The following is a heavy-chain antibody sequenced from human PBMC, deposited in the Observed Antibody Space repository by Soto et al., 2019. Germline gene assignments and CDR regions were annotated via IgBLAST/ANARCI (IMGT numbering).Heavy chain of an antibody. J-gene: IGHJ4*02. D-gene: IGHD2-2*01. CDR2: INHSGST. CDR3: ARGPRSFYCSSTSCYGPGFDY. CDR1: GGSFSGYY. Sequence: PSETLSLTCAVSGGSFSGYYWSWIRQPPGKGLEWIGEINHSGSTNYNPSLKSRVTIPVDTSKNQFSLKLSSVTAADTAVYYCARGPRSFYCSSTSCYGPGFDYWGQGTLVTVSS. V-gene: IGHV4-34*01.